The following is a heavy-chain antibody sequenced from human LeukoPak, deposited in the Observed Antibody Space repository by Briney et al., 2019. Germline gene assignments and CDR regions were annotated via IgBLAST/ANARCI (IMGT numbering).Heavy chain of an antibody. CDR3: ARANFLYCSSTCLFDY. CDR1: GYTFTDY. CDR2: INPNDGDT. Sequence: ASVTVSCKASGYTFTDYMHWVRPAPGQGFEWMGWINPNDGDTNYAQKFQGRVTMTRDTSISTAHMEVSRLRSDDTAVYYCARANFLYCSSTCLFDYWGQGTLVTVSS. J-gene: IGHJ4*02. D-gene: IGHD2-2*01. V-gene: IGHV1-2*02.